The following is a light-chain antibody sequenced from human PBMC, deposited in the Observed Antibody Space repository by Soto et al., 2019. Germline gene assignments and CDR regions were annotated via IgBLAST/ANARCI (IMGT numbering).Light chain of an antibody. J-gene: IGLJ2*01. CDR2: EGI. Sequence: QSALTQPASVSGSPGQSITISCTGTSSTVGGFNVVSWYQQHPGKAPKVIIYEGIKRPSGVSNRFSGSNSGSTASLTISGLQAEDEADYYCSSYTTTRSLIFGGGTKLTVL. V-gene: IGLV2-14*02. CDR1: SSTVGGFNV. CDR3: SSYTTTRSLI.